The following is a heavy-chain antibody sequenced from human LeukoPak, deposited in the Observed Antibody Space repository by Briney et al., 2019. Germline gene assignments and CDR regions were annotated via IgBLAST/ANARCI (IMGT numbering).Heavy chain of an antibody. CDR3: ARHRADWGWAAFDI. CDR1: GGSISSGGYY. Sequence: PSETLSLTCTVSGGSISSGGYYWSWIRQPPGKGLEWIGYIYHSGSTYYNPSLKSRVTISVDRSKNQFSLKLSSVTAADTAVYYCARHRADWGWAAFDIWGQGTTVTVSS. J-gene: IGHJ3*02. D-gene: IGHD7-27*01. CDR2: IYHSGST. V-gene: IGHV4-30-2*01.